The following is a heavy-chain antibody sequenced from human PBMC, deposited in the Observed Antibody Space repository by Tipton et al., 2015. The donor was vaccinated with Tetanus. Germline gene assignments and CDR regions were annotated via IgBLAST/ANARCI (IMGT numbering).Heavy chain of an antibody. Sequence: SLRLSCAASGFTFSEFTFADAWMSWVRRAPGKGLEWIGRIKSKLDGGAIDYAAPMEGRFIISRDDSQNAVFLQMNSPKPEDTAVYYCSTSGPGVSGGDYWGQGTLVTVSS. J-gene: IGHJ4*02. D-gene: IGHD3-16*01. CDR1: GFTFSEFTFADAW. V-gene: IGHV3-15*01. CDR3: STSGPGVSGGDY. CDR2: IKSKLDGGAI.